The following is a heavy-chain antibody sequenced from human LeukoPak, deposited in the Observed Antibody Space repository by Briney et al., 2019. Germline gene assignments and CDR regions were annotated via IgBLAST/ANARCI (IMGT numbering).Heavy chain of an antibody. CDR2: IIPILGIA. Sequence: GASVKVSCKASGGTFSSYAISWVRQAPGQGLEWMGRIIPILGIANYAQKFQGRVTITADKSTSTAYMELSSLRSEDTAVYYCARDAPGGYYGSGTSVYWGQRTLVTVSS. V-gene: IGHV1-69*04. J-gene: IGHJ4*02. D-gene: IGHD3-10*01. CDR3: ARDAPGGYYGSGTSVY. CDR1: GGTFSSYA.